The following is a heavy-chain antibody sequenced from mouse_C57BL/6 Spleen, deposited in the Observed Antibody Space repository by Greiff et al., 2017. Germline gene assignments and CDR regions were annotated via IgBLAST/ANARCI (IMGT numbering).Heavy chain of an antibody. CDR3: TRWGITAVVDYFDY. CDR2: IDPETGGT. D-gene: IGHD1-1*01. J-gene: IGHJ2*01. CDR1: GYTFTDYE. V-gene: IGHV1-15*01. Sequence: VQLQQSGAELVRPGASVTLSCKASGYTFTDYEMHWVKQTPVHGLEWIGAIDPETGGTAYNQKFKGKAILTADNSSSTAYMELRSLTSEDSAVYYCTRWGITAVVDYFDYWGQGTTLTVSS.